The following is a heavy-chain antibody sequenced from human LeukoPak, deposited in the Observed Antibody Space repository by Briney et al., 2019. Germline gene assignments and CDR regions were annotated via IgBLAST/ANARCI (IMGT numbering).Heavy chain of an antibody. CDR2: MNPKSGDT. V-gene: IGHV1-8*03. J-gene: IGHJ5*02. CDR3: ARGRPTTSIAAAGVNWFDP. CDR1: GYSFTNYD. Sequence: GASVKVSCKASGYSFTNYDINWVRQATGQGLEWMGWMNPKSGDTGYSQKFQGRVFITRDTSINTAYMELSSLGSDDTAVYYCARGRPTTSIAAAGVNWFDPWGQGTLVTVSS. D-gene: IGHD6-13*01.